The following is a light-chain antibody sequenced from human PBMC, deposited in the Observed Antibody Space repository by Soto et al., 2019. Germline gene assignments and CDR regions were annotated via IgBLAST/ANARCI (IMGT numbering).Light chain of an antibody. V-gene: IGKV3-11*01. CDR2: EAS. CDR1: QSVSTY. J-gene: IGKJ4*01. CDR3: QQRSSWPLT. Sequence: EIVLTQSPAILSLSPGERATLSCRASQSVSTYLAWYQQKPGQAPRLLIYEASNRATGIPARFSGSGSGTEFTLTISSLDPEDFAVYYCQQRSSWPLTFGGGTTVEI.